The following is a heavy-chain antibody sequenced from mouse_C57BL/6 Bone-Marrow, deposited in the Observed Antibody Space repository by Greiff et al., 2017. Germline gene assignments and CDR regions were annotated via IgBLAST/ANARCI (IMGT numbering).Heavy chain of an antibody. D-gene: IGHD1-1*01. CDR2: ISNGGGST. V-gene: IGHV5-12*01. Sequence: EVKVVESGGGLVQPGGSLKLSCAASGFTFSDYYMYWVRQTPEKRLEWVAYISNGGGSTYYPDTVKGRFTISRDNAKNTLYLQMSRLKSEDTAMYYCARQTYYYGSSYDRYFDVWGTGTTVTVSS. CDR3: ARQTYYYGSSYDRYFDV. CDR1: GFTFSDYY. J-gene: IGHJ1*03.